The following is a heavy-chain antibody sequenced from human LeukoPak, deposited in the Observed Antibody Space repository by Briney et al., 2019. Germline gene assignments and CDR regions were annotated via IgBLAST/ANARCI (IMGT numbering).Heavy chain of an antibody. CDR3: ARERAPGDY. J-gene: IGHJ4*02. Sequence: GGSLRLSCAASGFTFSTYSMNWVRQAPGKGLEGVSYISSTSNTIYYADSVKGRFTISRDNAKNSMYLQMNSLRDEDTAVYYCARERAPGDYWGQGTLVTVSS. CDR2: ISSTSNTI. V-gene: IGHV3-48*02. CDR1: GFTFSTYS.